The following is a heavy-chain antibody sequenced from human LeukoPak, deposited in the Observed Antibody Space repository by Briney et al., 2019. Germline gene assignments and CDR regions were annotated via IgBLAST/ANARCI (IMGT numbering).Heavy chain of an antibody. J-gene: IGHJ4*02. V-gene: IGHV1-18*01. CDR1: GYTFATYG. CDR3: ARGRDSSGYYYYTKLGFDY. D-gene: IGHD3-22*01. CDR2: ISPYNGNT. Sequence: ASVKVSCKASGYTFATYGISWVRQAPGRGLEWMGWISPYNGNTKYPQKFQGRVTITADESTSTAYMELSSLRSEDTAVYYCARGRDSSGYYYYTKLGFDYWGQGTLVTVSS.